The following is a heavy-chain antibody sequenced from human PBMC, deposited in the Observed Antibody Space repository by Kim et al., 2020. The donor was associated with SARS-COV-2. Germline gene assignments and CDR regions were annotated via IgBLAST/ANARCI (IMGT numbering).Heavy chain of an antibody. J-gene: IGHJ5*02. CDR2: IYYSGST. D-gene: IGHD3-10*01. CDR1: GGSISSSSYY. Sequence: SETLSLTCTVSGGSISSSSYYWGWIRQPPGKGLEWIGSIYYSGSTYYNPSLKSRVTISVDTSKNQFSLKLSSVTAADTAVYYCARLATYYYGETKGWFDPWGQGTLVTVSS. CDR3: ARLATYYYGETKGWFDP. V-gene: IGHV4-39*01.